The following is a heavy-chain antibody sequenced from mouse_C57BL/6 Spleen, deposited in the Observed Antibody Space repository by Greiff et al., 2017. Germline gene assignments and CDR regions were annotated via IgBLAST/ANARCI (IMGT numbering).Heavy chain of an antibody. V-gene: IGHV2-9-1*01. CDR1: GFSLTSYA. J-gene: IGHJ2*01. CDR3: ARNFPYYYGSSHFDY. CDR2: IWTGGGT. D-gene: IGHD1-1*01. Sequence: VMLVESGPGLVAPSQSLSITCTVSGFSLTSYAISWVRQPPGKGLEWLGVIWTGGGTNYNSALKSRLSISKDNSKSQVFLKMTSLQTDDTARYYCARNFPYYYGSSHFDYWGQGTTLTVSS.